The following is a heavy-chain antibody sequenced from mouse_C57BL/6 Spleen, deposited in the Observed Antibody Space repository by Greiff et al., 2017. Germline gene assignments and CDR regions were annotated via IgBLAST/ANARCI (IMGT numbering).Heavy chain of an antibody. V-gene: IGHV3-6*01. CDR3: ARDPLNWEGYFDV. CDR2: ISYDGSN. CDR1: GYSITSGYY. Sequence: EVQLQESGPGLVKPSQSLSLTCSVTGYSITSGYYWNWIRQFPGNKLEWMGYISYDGSNNYNPSLKNRISITRDTSKNQFFLKLNSVTTEDTATYYCARDPLNWEGYFDVWGTGTTVTVSS. D-gene: IGHD4-1*01. J-gene: IGHJ1*03.